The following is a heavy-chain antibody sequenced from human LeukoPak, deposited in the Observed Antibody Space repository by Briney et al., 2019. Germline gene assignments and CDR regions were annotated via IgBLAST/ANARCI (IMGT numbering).Heavy chain of an antibody. CDR3: ARDGGRDYQVY. CDR2: IYHSGST. Sequence: SETLSLTCTVSGYSISSGYYWGWIRHPPGRGLEWIANIYHSGSTYYNPSLKSRVTISVDTSKNQFSLKLSSVTAADTAVYYCARDGGRDYQVYWGQGTLVTVSS. D-gene: IGHD3-16*01. CDR1: GYSISSGYY. J-gene: IGHJ4*02. V-gene: IGHV4-38-2*02.